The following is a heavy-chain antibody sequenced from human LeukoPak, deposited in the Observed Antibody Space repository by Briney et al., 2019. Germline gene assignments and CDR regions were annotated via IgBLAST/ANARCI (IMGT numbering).Heavy chain of an antibody. CDR2: FSGSGGST. CDR1: GFTFSSYG. Sequence: GGSLRLSCAPSGFTFSSYGMRWVRQAPGKGLEGVSDFSGSGGSTYYADSVTGRFTISRANSKNTLHLQMQSLRAEDTAVYYCAKDLAYDSTGYYWVYWGQGTLVTVSS. J-gene: IGHJ4*02. V-gene: IGHV3-23*01. D-gene: IGHD3-22*01. CDR3: AKDLAYDSTGYYWVY.